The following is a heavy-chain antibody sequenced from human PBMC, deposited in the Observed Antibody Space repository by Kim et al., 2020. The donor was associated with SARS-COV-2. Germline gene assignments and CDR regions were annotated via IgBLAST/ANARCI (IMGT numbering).Heavy chain of an antibody. Sequence: GGSLRLSCVASGFTFSSYWMDWVRQAPGKGLVWASRIKTAGSSTSYADSVKGRFTISRDDAKNTLYLQMNSQRAEDTAVYYCARPYPYFDSWGQGTLVTVSS. V-gene: IGHV3-74*01. J-gene: IGHJ4*02. CDR3: ARPYPYFDS. CDR1: GFTFSSYW. CDR2: IKTAGSST.